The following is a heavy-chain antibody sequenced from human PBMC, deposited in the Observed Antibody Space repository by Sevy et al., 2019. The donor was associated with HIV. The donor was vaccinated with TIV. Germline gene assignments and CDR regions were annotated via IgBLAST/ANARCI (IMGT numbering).Heavy chain of an antibody. CDR1: GYIFTDYY. Sequence: ASVKVSCKASGYIFTDYYIHWVRQAPGQGLEWMAWINSDSGVTHYAQRFQGEVTVTRDTSLGTAYLELSRLRSNDTAIYFCARLTTKPTSDLYGMDVWGQGTTVTVSS. J-gene: IGHJ6*02. CDR2: INSDSGVT. CDR3: ARLTTKPTSDLYGMDV. D-gene: IGHD4-17*01. V-gene: IGHV1-2*02.